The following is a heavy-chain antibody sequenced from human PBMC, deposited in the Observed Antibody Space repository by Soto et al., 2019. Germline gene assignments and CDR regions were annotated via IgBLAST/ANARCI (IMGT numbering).Heavy chain of an antibody. CDR2: ISSHSSTL. Sequence: GSLRLSCAASGFTFSSYSMNWVRQAPGKGLEWISYISSHSSTLYYADSVKGRFTTSRDNAGKSLYLQMNSLRDEDTDVYYCVRDGSGNLYLNWFDPWGQGTRGTVSS. CDR3: VRDGSGNLYLNWFDP. CDR1: GFTFSSYS. J-gene: IGHJ5*02. D-gene: IGHD1-1*01. V-gene: IGHV3-48*02.